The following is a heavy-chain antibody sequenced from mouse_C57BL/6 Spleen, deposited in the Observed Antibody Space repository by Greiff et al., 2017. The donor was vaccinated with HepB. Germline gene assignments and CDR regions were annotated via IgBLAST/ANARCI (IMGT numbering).Heavy chain of an antibody. CDR1: GYTFTDYN. CDR3: ARGITTVPCFAY. V-gene: IGHV1-22*01. D-gene: IGHD1-1*01. CDR2: INPNNGGT. J-gene: IGHJ3*01. Sequence: VQLQQSGPELVKPGASVKMSCKASGYTFTDYNMHWVKQSHGKSLEWIGYINPNNGGTSYNQKFKGKATLTVNKSSSTAYMSLRSLTSEDSAVYYCARGITTVPCFAYWGQGTLVTVSA.